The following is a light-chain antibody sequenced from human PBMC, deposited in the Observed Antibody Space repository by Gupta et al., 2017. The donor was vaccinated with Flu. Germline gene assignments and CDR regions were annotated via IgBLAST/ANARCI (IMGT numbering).Light chain of an antibody. J-gene: IGKJ1*01. Sequence: EIVMTQSPATLSVSAGERTTLSCSASQSVSSNLAWYQQRPGQAPRLLIYGASTRATGTPARFSGSGSGTEFTLTISSLQSEDFAVYYCHQYHDWPGTFGQGTRVEIK. CDR3: HQYHDWPGT. CDR2: GAS. CDR1: QSVSSN. V-gene: IGKV3-15*01.